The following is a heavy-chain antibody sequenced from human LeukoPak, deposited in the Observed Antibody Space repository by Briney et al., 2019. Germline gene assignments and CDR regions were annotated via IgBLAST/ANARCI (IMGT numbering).Heavy chain of an antibody. CDR1: GGSISSYY. Sequence: SETLSLTCTVSGGSISSYYWSWIRQPPGKGLEYIGSIYYSGSTNYNPSLRSRVTISVDTSKNQISLKLSSVTAADTAVYYCARAARPGAYFDYWGQGTLVTVSS. J-gene: IGHJ4*02. CDR2: IYYSGST. D-gene: IGHD6-6*01. V-gene: IGHV4-59*01. CDR3: ARAARPGAYFDY.